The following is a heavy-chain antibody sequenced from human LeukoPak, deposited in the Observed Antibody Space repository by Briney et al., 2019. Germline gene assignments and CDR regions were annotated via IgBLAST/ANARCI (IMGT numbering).Heavy chain of an antibody. CDR1: GFTFSSYA. CDR3: AKVPVFSVTISEVVTDDAFDI. Sequence: PVGSLRLSCAASGFTFSSYAMSWVRQAPGKGLEWVSAISGSGGSTYYADSVKGRFTISRDNSKNTVYLQMNSLRAEDTAVYYCAKVPVFSVTISEVVTDDAFDIWGQGTIVTVSS. V-gene: IGHV3-23*01. CDR2: ISGSGGST. D-gene: IGHD3-3*01. J-gene: IGHJ3*02.